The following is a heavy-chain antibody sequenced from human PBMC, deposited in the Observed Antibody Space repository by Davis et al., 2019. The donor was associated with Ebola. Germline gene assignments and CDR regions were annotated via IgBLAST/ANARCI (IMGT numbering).Heavy chain of an antibody. J-gene: IGHJ4*02. D-gene: IGHD6-19*01. Sequence: ASVKVSCKGSGYTFASYGINWVRQAPGQGLEWMGWISAYKGYTNYAQKLQGRVTMTTDTSTTTAYMELRNLRSDDTAVYYCARDNIQWLAFDYWGQGTLVTVSS. CDR2: ISAYKGYT. V-gene: IGHV1-18*01. CDR3: ARDNIQWLAFDY. CDR1: GYTFASYG.